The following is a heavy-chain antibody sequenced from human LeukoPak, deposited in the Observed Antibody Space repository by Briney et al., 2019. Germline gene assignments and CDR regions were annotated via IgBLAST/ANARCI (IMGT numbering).Heavy chain of an antibody. D-gene: IGHD5-12*01. CDR3: ARVTGYSGYPLGPTAH. CDR1: GYTFTSYG. Sequence: ASVKVSCKASGYTFTSYGISWVRQAPGQGLEWMGWISAYNGNTNYAQKLQGRVTMTTDTSTSTAYMELRGLRSDDTAVYYCARVTGYSGYPLGPTAHWGQGTLVTVSS. V-gene: IGHV1-18*04. J-gene: IGHJ4*02. CDR2: ISAYNGNT.